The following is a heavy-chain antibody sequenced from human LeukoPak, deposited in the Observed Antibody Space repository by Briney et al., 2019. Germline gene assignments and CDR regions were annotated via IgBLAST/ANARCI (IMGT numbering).Heavy chain of an antibody. CDR3: ARVCGGDCPNAEYFQH. Sequence: ASVKVSCKASGYTFTRYSMHWVRQAPGQGLEWMGEINAGNGNTRYAQNFQDRVTITRDTSASTAYLELSSLRSEDTAVYYCARVCGGDCPNAEYFQHWGQGTLVTVSS. V-gene: IGHV1-3*01. CDR2: INAGNGNT. D-gene: IGHD2-21*02. J-gene: IGHJ1*01. CDR1: GYTFTRYS.